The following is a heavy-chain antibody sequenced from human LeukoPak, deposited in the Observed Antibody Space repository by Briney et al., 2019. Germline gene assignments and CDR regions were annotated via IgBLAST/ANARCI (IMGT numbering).Heavy chain of an antibody. CDR1: GGTFSSYA. CDR2: IIPIFGTA. J-gene: IGHJ6*03. V-gene: IGHV1-69*05. Sequence: ASVKVSCKASGGTFSSYAISWVRQAPGQGLEWMGRIIPIFGTANYAQTFQGRVTITTDESTSTAYMELSSLRSEDTAVYYCAIERDSGSYWDYYYYMDVWGKGTTVTVSS. CDR3: AIERDSGSYWDYYYYMDV. D-gene: IGHD1-26*01.